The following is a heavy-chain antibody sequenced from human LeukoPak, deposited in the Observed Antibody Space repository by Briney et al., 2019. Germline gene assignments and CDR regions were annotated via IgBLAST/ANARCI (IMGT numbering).Heavy chain of an antibody. Sequence: GGSLRLSCAASGFPFDVYPMNWVRQTPGKGLEWVSTITTTGVRTYYADSVKGRFTISRDNSKNTLYLQMNSLRGDDTAVYYCAKADTPPDDYGDHVSPFHIWGQGTMITVSA. J-gene: IGHJ3*02. D-gene: IGHD4/OR15-4a*01. CDR2: ITTTGVRT. CDR3: AKADTPPDDYGDHVSPFHI. CDR1: GFPFDVYP. V-gene: IGHV3-23*01.